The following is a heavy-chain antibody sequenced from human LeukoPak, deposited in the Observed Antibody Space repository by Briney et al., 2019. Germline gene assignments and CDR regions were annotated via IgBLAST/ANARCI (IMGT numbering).Heavy chain of an antibody. J-gene: IGHJ3*02. CDR3: AKSNGYGLIDI. CDR1: SGPISTSNYY. V-gene: IGHV4-39*07. Sequence: PAETLSLTCTVSSGPISTSNYYWAWVRQPRGKAVEWIGNIFYSGSTHYSPFLKGRVTISLDTSRNQFSLKLNSVTAADTAVYYCAKSNGYGLIDIWGQGTMVTVSS. CDR2: IFYSGST. D-gene: IGHD3-22*01.